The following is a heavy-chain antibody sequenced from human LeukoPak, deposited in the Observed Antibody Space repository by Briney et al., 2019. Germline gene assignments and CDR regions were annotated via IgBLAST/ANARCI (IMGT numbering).Heavy chain of an antibody. J-gene: IGHJ6*03. D-gene: IGHD4-17*01. Sequence: SETLSLTCTVSGGSISSSSYYWGWIRQPPGKGLEWIGSIYYSGSTYYNPSLKSRVTMSVDTSKNQFSLKLSSVTAADTAVYYCARATTVTKSYYYYYMDVWGKGTTVTVSS. CDR1: GGSISSSSYY. V-gene: IGHV4-39*07. CDR3: ARATTVTKSYYYYYMDV. CDR2: IYYSGST.